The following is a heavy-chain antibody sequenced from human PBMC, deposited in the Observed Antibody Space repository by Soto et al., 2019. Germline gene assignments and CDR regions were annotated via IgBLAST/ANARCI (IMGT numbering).Heavy chain of an antibody. Sequence: SETLSLTCTVSGASISSSSYYWGWIRQPPGKGLEWIGSIYYSGSTYYNPSLKSRVTISVDTSKNQFSLKLSSVAAADTAVYYCARPRKDTAMVTWYAFDIWGQGTMVT. V-gene: IGHV4-39*01. CDR2: IYYSGST. CDR3: ARPRKDTAMVTWYAFDI. CDR1: GASISSSSYY. D-gene: IGHD5-18*01. J-gene: IGHJ3*02.